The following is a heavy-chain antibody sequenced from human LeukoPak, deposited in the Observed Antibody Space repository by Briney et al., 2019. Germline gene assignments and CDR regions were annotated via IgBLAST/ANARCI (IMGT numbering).Heavy chain of an antibody. D-gene: IGHD7-27*01. V-gene: IGHV3-11*06. CDR3: ARTNWGTPDY. CDR1: GFTFSDYY. CDR2: LSSSSSYT. J-gene: IGHJ4*02. Sequence: GSLRLSCAASGFTFSDYYMSWIRQAPGKGLEWVSYLSSSSSYTNYADSVKGRFTISRDSAKNSLYLQMNSLRAEDTAVYYCARTNWGTPDYWGQGTLVTVSS.